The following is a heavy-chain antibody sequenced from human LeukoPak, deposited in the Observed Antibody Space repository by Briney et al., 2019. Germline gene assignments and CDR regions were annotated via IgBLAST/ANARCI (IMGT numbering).Heavy chain of an antibody. CDR2: IYYSGST. V-gene: IGHV4-59*01. CDR3: ARVSQQTPFYVYYYYYYMDV. Sequence: SETLSLTCTVSGGSISSYYWSWIRQPPGKGLEWIGYIYYSGSTNYNPSLKSRVTISVDTSKNQFSLKLSSVTAAVTAVYYCARVSQQTPFYVYYYYYYMDVWGKGTTVTVSS. J-gene: IGHJ6*03. CDR1: GGSISSYY. D-gene: IGHD5/OR15-5a*01.